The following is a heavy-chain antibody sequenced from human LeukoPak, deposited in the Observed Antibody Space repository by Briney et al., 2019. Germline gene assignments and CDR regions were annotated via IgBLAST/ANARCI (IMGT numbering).Heavy chain of an antibody. CDR1: GGTFGSYA. D-gene: IGHD3-10*01. CDR3: AREGRGDYYYYYMDV. CDR2: ISAYNGNT. J-gene: IGHJ6*03. Sequence: ASVKVSCKASGGTFGSYAISWVRQAPGQGLEWMGWISAYNGNTNYAQKLQGRVTMTTDTSTSTAYMELRSLRSDDTAVYYCAREGRGDYYYYYMDVWGKGTTVTVSS. V-gene: IGHV1-18*01.